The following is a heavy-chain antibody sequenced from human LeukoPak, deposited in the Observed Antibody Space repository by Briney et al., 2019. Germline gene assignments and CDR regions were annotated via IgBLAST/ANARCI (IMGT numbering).Heavy chain of an antibody. CDR3: ARLHGVFQYGMDV. CDR1: GGSITSYY. V-gene: IGHV4-59*08. Sequence: SETLSLTCTVSGGSITSYYWSCIWQPPGRGLEWIGCIYYGGTTNSNPSLKSRVTISVDTYKNQFSLKLSSVTAADTAVYYCARLHGVFQYGMDVWSQGTTVTVSS. CDR2: IYYGGTT. D-gene: IGHD2-8*01. J-gene: IGHJ6*02.